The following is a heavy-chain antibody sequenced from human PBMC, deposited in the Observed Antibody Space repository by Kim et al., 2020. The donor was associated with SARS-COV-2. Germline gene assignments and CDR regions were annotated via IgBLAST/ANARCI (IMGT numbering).Heavy chain of an antibody. CDR3: SADKDNWKGRRAFDN. CDR2: IVVGSGNT. CDR1: GFTFTSSA. J-gene: IGHJ3*02. V-gene: IGHV1-58*01. Sequence: SVKVSCKASGFTFTSSAVQWVRQARGQRIEWIGWIVVGSGNTNHAQKFQERVTITRDMSTSTAHMELSSLRSEDTAVYYCSADKDNWKGRRAFDNWGQGTMVSVA. D-gene: IGHD1-1*01.